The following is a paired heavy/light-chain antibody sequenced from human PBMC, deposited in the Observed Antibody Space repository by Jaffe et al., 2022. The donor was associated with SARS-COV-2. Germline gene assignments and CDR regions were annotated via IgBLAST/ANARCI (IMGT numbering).Light chain of an antibody. CDR1: SSNIGAGYE. Sequence: QSVLTQPPSVSGAPGQRVTISCTGSSSNIGAGYEVHWYQQLPGTAPKLLIYSNRNRPSGVPDRFSGSKSGTSASLVISGLQAEDEADYYCQTYDSRLSGLYVFGTGTKVTVL. J-gene: IGLJ1*01. V-gene: IGLV1-40*01. CDR3: QTYDSRLSGLYV. CDR2: SNR.
Heavy chain of an antibody. CDR1: GYSISSGYY. J-gene: IGHJ5*02. CDR3: ARDSGSDWFDP. D-gene: IGHD7-27*01. V-gene: IGHV4-38-2*02. CDR2: INHSGST. Sequence: QVQLQESGPGLVKPSETLSLTCTVSGYSISSGYYWGWIRQPPGKGLEWIGSINHSGSTYNNPSLKSRVTISVDTSKNQFSLKLSSVTAADTAVYYCARDSGSDWFDPWGQGTLVTVSS.